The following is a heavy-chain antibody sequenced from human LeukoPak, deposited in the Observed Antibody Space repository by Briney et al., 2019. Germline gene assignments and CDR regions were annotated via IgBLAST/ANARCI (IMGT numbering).Heavy chain of an antibody. D-gene: IGHD6-13*01. V-gene: IGHV1-69*05. CDR1: GGTFSSYA. Sequence: GASVKVSCKASGGTFSSYAISWVRQAPGQGLECMGGIIPIFGTANYAQKFQGRVTITTDESTSTAYMELSSLRSEDTAVYYCAYSSSRTPFFDYWGQGTLVTVSS. CDR3: AYSSSRTPFFDY. CDR2: IIPIFGTA. J-gene: IGHJ4*02.